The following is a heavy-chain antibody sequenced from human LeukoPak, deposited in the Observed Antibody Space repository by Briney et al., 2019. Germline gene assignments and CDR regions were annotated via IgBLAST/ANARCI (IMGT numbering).Heavy chain of an antibody. CDR2: IRYDGSNK. CDR1: GFTFSSYG. Sequence: GGSLRLSCAASGFTFSSYGMHWVRQAPGKGLEWEAFIRYDGSNKYYADSVKGRFTISRDNSKNTLYLQMNSLRAEDTAVYYCAKDPASSSGYFFDYWGQGTLVTVSS. D-gene: IGHD3-22*01. J-gene: IGHJ4*02. CDR3: AKDPASSSGYFFDY. V-gene: IGHV3-30*02.